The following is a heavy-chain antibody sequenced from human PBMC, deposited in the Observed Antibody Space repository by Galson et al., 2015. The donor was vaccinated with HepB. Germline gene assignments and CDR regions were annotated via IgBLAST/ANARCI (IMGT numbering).Heavy chain of an antibody. CDR1: GYTFTDYY. D-gene: IGHD1-26*01. V-gene: IGHV1-69-2*01. CDR2: VDPEDGET. CDR3: ATAPGIVGATGDDAFDI. Sequence: VKVSCKVSGYTFTDYYMHWVQQAPGKGLEWMGLVDPEDGETIYAEKFQGRVTITADTSTDTAYMELSSLRSEDTAVYYCATAPGIVGATGDDAFDIWGQGTMVTVSS. J-gene: IGHJ3*02.